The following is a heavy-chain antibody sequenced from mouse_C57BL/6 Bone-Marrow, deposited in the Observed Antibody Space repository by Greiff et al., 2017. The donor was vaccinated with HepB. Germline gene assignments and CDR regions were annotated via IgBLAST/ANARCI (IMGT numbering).Heavy chain of an antibody. CDR3: ARYYYGSSYVWYFDV. V-gene: IGHV1-69*01. D-gene: IGHD1-1*01. CDR2: IDPSDSYT. Sequence: QVQLQQPGAELVMPGASVKLSCKASGYTFTSYWMHWVKQRPGQGLEWIGEIDPSDSYTNYNQKFKGKSTLTVDKSSSTAYMQLSSLTSEDSAVYYGARYYYGSSYVWYFDVWGTGTTVTVSS. CDR1: GYTFTSYW. J-gene: IGHJ1*03.